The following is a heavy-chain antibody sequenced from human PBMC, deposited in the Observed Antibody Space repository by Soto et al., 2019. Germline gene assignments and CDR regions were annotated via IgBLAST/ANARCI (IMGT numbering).Heavy chain of an antibody. D-gene: IGHD3-9*01. CDR3: ARAWSYHDVLTGRGWVFYFDY. V-gene: IGHV4-59*01. CDR1: GGSISSYY. CDR2: IYYSGNT. Sequence: QVRLQESGPGLVKPSETLSLTCAVSGGSISSYYWSWIRQPPGRGLEWIGDIYYSGNTNYNPSLKSRVTISVDRSKSQFSLEVKSVTAADTAVYYCARAWSYHDVLTGRGWVFYFDYWGQGTLVTVPS. J-gene: IGHJ4*02.